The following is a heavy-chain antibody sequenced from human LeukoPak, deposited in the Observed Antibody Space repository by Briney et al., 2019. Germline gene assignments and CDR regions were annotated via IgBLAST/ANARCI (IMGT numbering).Heavy chain of an antibody. CDR1: GYTFTSYA. CDR3: ARVGVPTGNPSYYYLDV. Sequence: ASVKVSCNSSGYTFTSYAMNWVRQAPGQGLEWMGWISTNTGNPTYAQGFTGRFVFSLDTSVSTAYLQISSLKADDTAVYYCARVGVPTGNPSYYYLDVWGKGTTVTVSS. V-gene: IGHV7-4-1*02. J-gene: IGHJ6*03. CDR2: ISTNTGNP. D-gene: IGHD1-1*01.